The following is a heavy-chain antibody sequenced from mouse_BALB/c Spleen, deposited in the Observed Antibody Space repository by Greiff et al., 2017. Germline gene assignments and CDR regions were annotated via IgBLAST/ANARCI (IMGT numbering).Heavy chain of an antibody. V-gene: IGHV1-82*01. D-gene: IGHD1-1*01. Sequence: VQLQQSGPELVKPGASVKISCKASGYAFSSSWMNWVKQRPGQGLEWIGRIYPGDGDTNYNGKFKGKATLTADKSSSTAYMQLSSLTSVDSAVYFCARSSGQLRGFDYWGQGTTLTVSS. CDR1: GYAFSSSW. CDR2: IYPGDGDT. CDR3: ARSSGQLRGFDY. J-gene: IGHJ2*01.